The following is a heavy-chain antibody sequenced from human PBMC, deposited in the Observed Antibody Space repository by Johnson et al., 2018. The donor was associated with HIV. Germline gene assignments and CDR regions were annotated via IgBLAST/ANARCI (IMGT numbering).Heavy chain of an antibody. CDR1: GFTFSSYG. J-gene: IGHJ3*02. V-gene: IGHV3-33*05. CDR3: AREYIGAAVDAAFDI. Sequence: QLVESGGGVVQPGGSLRLSCAASGFTFSSYGMHWVRQAPGKGLEWVAVISYDGSNKYYADSVKGRFTISRDNAKNSLYLQMNSLRAEDTAVYYCAREYIGAAVDAAFDIWGQGTMVTVSS. D-gene: IGHD6-13*01. CDR2: ISYDGSNK.